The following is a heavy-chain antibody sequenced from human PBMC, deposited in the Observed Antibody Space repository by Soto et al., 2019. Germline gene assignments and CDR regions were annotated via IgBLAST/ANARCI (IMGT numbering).Heavy chain of an antibody. J-gene: IGHJ6*02. Sequence: PGGSLRLSCAASGFTFSSYGMHWFRQAPGKGLELVAVIWYDGSNKYYADSVKGRFTISRDNSKNTLYLQMNSLRAEDTAVYYCARDQVVARSYYYCGMDVWGQGTTVTVSS. CDR3: ARDQVVARSYYYCGMDV. D-gene: IGHD3-22*01. CDR1: GFTFSSYG. V-gene: IGHV3-33*01. CDR2: IWYDGSNK.